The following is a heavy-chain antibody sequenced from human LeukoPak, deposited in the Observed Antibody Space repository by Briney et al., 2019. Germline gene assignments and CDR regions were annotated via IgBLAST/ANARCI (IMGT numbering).Heavy chain of an antibody. Sequence: PSETLSLTCTVSGGSISSYYWGWIRQPAGKGLEWIGRIYTSGSTNYNSSLKSRVTMSVDTSKNQFSLKLSSVTAADTAVYYCARDQVAVAGTMGFDYWGQGTLVTVSS. CDR1: GGSISSYY. CDR2: IYTSGST. V-gene: IGHV4-4*07. CDR3: ARDQVAVAGTMGFDY. D-gene: IGHD6-19*01. J-gene: IGHJ4*02.